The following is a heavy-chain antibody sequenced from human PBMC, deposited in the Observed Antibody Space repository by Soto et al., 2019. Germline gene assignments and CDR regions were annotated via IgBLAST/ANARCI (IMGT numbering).Heavy chain of an antibody. J-gene: IGHJ4*02. V-gene: IGHV1-69*12. CDR2: IIPSFGTA. CDR3: ARISTMVGATTSHFDY. CDR1: GGTFSSYA. D-gene: IGHD1-26*01. Sequence: QVQLVQSGAEVKKPGSSVKVSCKASGGTFSSYAISWVRQAPGQGLEWMGGIIPSFGTANYAQKFQGRVTIPAAESTSTAYMGLSSLRSEDTAVYYSARISTMVGATTSHFDYWGQGTLVTVSS.